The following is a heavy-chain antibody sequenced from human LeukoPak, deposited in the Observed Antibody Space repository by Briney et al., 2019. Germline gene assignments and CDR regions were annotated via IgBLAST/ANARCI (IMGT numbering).Heavy chain of an antibody. CDR2: INHSGST. V-gene: IGHV4-34*01. Sequence: PSETLSLTCAVYGGSFSGYYWSWIRQPPGRGLEWIGEINHSGSTNYNPSLKSRVTISVDTSKNQFSLKLSSVTAADTAVYYCARGGGDYYDSSGYPGYFDYWGQGTLVTVSS. J-gene: IGHJ4*02. CDR3: ARGGGDYYDSSGYPGYFDY. D-gene: IGHD3-22*01. CDR1: GGSFSGYY.